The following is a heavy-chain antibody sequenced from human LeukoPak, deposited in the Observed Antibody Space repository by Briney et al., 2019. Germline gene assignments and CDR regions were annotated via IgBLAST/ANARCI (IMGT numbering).Heavy chain of an antibody. CDR2: ISYDGSNK. J-gene: IGHJ4*02. CDR3: AKGYSSGWYYFDY. V-gene: IGHV3-30*18. Sequence: PGRSLRLSCAASGFTFSSYGMHWARQAPGKGLERVAVISYDGSNKYYADSVKGRFTISRDNSNNTLYLQMNSLRAEDTAVYYCAKGYSSGWYYFDYWGQGTLVTVSS. CDR1: GFTFSSYG. D-gene: IGHD6-19*01.